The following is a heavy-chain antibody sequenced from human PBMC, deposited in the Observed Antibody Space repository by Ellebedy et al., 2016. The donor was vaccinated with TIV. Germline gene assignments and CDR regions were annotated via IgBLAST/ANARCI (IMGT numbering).Heavy chain of an antibody. CDR1: GFTFSSYA. J-gene: IGHJ3*02. Sequence: GESLKISXAASGFTFSSYAMHWVRQAPGKGLEWVAVISYDGSNKYYADSVKGRFTISRDNSKNTLYLQMNSLRAEDTAVYYCARDPRAGYGGLLWSTGDAFDIWGQGTMVTVSS. D-gene: IGHD2-21*01. CDR2: ISYDGSNK. V-gene: IGHV3-30-3*01. CDR3: ARDPRAGYGGLLWSTGDAFDI.